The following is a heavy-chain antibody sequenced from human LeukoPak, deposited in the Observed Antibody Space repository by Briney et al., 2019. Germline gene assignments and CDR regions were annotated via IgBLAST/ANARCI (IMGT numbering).Heavy chain of an antibody. Sequence: PGGSLRLSCAASGFTFTSYAMSWVRQAPGKGLEWVSVISGSGGNTYSADSVKGRFTISRDNSKNTLYLQMNSLRAEDTAVYYCAASTRLTRGRYWGQGTLVTVSS. CDR3: AASTRLTRGRY. D-gene: IGHD2-2*01. V-gene: IGHV3-23*01. J-gene: IGHJ4*02. CDR2: ISGSGGNT. CDR1: GFTFTSYA.